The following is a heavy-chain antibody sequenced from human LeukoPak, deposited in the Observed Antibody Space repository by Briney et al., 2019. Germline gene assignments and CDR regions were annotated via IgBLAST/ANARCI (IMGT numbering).Heavy chain of an antibody. D-gene: IGHD3-22*01. J-gene: IGHJ5*02. CDR2: IYYSGST. Sequence: SCKASGYTFTSYGISWIRQPPGKGLEWIGYIYYSGSTNYNPSLKSRVTISVDTSKNQFSLKLSSVTAADTAVYYCARTNYYDSSGYLNWFDPWGQGTLVTVSS. CDR1: GYTFTSYG. CDR3: ARTNYYDSSGYLNWFDP. V-gene: IGHV4-59*01.